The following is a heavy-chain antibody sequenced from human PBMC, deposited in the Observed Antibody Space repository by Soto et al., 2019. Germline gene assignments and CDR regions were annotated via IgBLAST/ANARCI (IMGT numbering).Heavy chain of an antibody. J-gene: IGHJ6*03. Sequence: SQTLSLTCAISGDSVSSNSAAWNWIRQSPSRGLEWLGRTYYRSKWYNDYAVSVKSRITINPDTSKNQFSLQLNSVTPEDTAVYYCARAMSSSWSNAYYYYMDVWGKGTTVTVSS. D-gene: IGHD6-13*01. CDR1: GDSVSSNSAA. CDR3: ARAMSSSWSNAYYYYMDV. V-gene: IGHV6-1*01. CDR2: TYYRSKWYN.